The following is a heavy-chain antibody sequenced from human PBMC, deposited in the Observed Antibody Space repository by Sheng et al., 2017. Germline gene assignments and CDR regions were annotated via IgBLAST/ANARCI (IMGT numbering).Heavy chain of an antibody. CDR2: IYYSGSTP. CDR1: GGSVSSSTYY. Sequence: QLQLQESGPGLVKPSETLSLTCTVSGGSVSSSTYYWGWIRQPPGKGLEWIGSIYYSGSTPTTSALKSRVTISVDTSKNQFSLNLTSMTAADTAVYFCARLGSGLATGYFDYWGQGTLVTVSS. V-gene: IGHV4-39*01. D-gene: IGHD6-19*01. CDR3: ARLGSGLATGYFDY. J-gene: IGHJ4*02.